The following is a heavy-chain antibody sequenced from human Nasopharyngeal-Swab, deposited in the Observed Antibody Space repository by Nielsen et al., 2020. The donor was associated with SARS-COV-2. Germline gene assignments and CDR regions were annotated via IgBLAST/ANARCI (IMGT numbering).Heavy chain of an antibody. CDR2: ISVSGDST. CDR1: GFTFNSYS. D-gene: IGHD3-22*01. V-gene: IGHV3-23*01. CDR3: VKGRYYYDSSGFYWDY. Sequence: GESLKISCAGSGFTFNSYSMIWVRQAPGKGLEWVSDISVSGDSTDYADSVKGRFTISRDNSKNMLYLQMNSLRAEDTAVYYCVKGRYYYDSSGFYWDYWGQGTLVTVSS. J-gene: IGHJ4*02.